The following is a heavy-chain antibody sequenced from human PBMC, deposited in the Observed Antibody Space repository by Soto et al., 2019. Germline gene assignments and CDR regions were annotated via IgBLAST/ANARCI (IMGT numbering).Heavy chain of an antibody. J-gene: IGHJ6*02. CDR3: ARGADSSWYYYYGMDV. Sequence: ASVKVSFKASGYTFTSYGISWVRQAPGQGLEWMGWISAYNGNTNYAQKLQGRVTMTTDTSTSTAYMELRSLRSDDTAVYYCARGADSSWYYYYGMDVWGQGTTVTVS. V-gene: IGHV1-18*01. CDR2: ISAYNGNT. CDR1: GYTFTSYG. D-gene: IGHD6-13*01.